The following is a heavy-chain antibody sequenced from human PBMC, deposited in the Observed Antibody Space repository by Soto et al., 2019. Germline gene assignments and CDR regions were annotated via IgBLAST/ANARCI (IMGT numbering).Heavy chain of an antibody. CDR3: AKDSNKYSSSLRGRYFDY. Sequence: EVQLLESGGGLVQRGGSQRLSCAASGFTFTSYVMSWVRQAPGKGLEWVAGISGGGSTAFYADSVKGRFTISRDNAKNTVVLQMDSLRAEDTAIYYCAKDSNKYSSSLRGRYFDYWGLGTLVTVSS. CDR1: GFTFTSYV. D-gene: IGHD3-22*01. J-gene: IGHJ4*02. CDR2: ISGGGSTA. V-gene: IGHV3-23*01.